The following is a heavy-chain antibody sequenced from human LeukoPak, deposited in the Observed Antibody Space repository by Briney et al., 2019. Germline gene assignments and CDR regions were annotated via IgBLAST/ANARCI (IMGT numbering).Heavy chain of an antibody. V-gene: IGHV3-53*01. CDR1: GFTVSSNY. J-gene: IGHJ4*02. D-gene: IGHD6-19*01. CDR2: IYSGGST. CDR3: ASGYSSGWYDY. Sequence: GGSLRLSCAASGFTVSSNYMSWVRQAPGKGLEWVSVIYSGGSTYYEDSVKSRFTISRDNSKNTLYLQMNSLRAEDTAVYYCASGYSSGWYDYWGQGTLVTVSS.